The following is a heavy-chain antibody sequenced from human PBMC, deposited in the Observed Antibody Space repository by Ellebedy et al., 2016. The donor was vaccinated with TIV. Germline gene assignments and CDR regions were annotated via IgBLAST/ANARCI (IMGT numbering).Heavy chain of an antibody. CDR1: GFTFSSYG. V-gene: IGHV3-30*18. J-gene: IGHJ4*02. Sequence: GESLKISXAASGFTFSSYGMHWVRQAPGKGLEWVAVISYDGSNKYYADSVKGRFTISRDNSKNTLYLQMNSLRAEDTAVYYCAKWGQLVDYWGQGTLVTVSS. D-gene: IGHD6-6*01. CDR2: ISYDGSNK. CDR3: AKWGQLVDY.